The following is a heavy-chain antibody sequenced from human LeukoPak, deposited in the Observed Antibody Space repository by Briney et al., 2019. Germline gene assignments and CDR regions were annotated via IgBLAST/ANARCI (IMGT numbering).Heavy chain of an antibody. CDR3: ARDLISPTVTTGYYFDY. Sequence: GGSLRLSCAASGFTFSSYWMSWVRQAPGKGLEWVANIKQDGSEKYYVDSVKGRFTISRDNAKNSLYLQMNSLRAEDTTVYYCARDLISPTVTTGYYFDYWGQGTLVTVSS. D-gene: IGHD4-17*01. V-gene: IGHV3-7*01. CDR1: GFTFSSYW. J-gene: IGHJ4*02. CDR2: IKQDGSEK.